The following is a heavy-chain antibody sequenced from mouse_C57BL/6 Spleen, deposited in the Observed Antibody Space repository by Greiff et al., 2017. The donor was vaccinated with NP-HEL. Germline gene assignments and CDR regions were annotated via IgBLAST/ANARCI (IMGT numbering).Heavy chain of an antibody. V-gene: IGHV1-81*01. J-gene: IGHJ2*01. D-gene: IGHD1-1*01. CDR1: GYTFTSYG. CDR3: ARGVYYGSSPFDY. Sequence: QVQLKQSGAELARPGASVKLSCKASGYTFTSYGISWVKQRTGQGLEWIGEIYLRSGNTYYNEKFTGEATLTADKSSSTAYMELRSLTSEDAAVYFCARGVYYGSSPFDYWGQGTTLTVSS. CDR2: IYLRSGNT.